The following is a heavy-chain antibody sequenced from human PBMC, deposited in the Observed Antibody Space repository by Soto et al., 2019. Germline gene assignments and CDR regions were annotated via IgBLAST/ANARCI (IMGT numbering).Heavy chain of an antibody. CDR1: GGSISSYY. V-gene: IGHV4-59*08. D-gene: IGHD6-13*01. CDR3: AGSFDYGMDV. CDR2: IYYSGST. J-gene: IGHJ6*02. Sequence: QVQLQESGPGLVKPSETLSLTCTVSGGSISSYYWSWIRQPPGKGLEWIGYIYYSGSTNYNPSLKSGVTISVDTSKNQFSLKLSSVTAADTAVYYCAGSFDYGMDVWGQGTTVTACS.